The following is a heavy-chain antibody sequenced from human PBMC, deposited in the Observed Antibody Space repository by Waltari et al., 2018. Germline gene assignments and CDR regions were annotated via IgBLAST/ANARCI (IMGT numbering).Heavy chain of an antibody. D-gene: IGHD6-13*01. CDR3: AVSGIAETYYFDY. V-gene: IGHV1-2*06. Sequence: QVQLVQSGAEVKKPGASVKVPCTASGYTFTGYYMHWVRQAPGQGLEWMGRINPNSGGTNYAQKFQGRVTMTRDTSISTAYMELSRLRSDDTAVYYCAVSGIAETYYFDYWGQGTLVTVSS. CDR1: GYTFTGYY. CDR2: INPNSGGT. J-gene: IGHJ4*02.